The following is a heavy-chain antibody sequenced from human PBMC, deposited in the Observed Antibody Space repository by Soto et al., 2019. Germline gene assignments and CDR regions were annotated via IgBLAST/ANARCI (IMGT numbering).Heavy chain of an antibody. Sequence: GGSLRLSCAASGFTFSGSAMHWVRQASGKGLEWVGRIRSKANSYATAYAASVKGRFTISRDDSKNTAYLQMNSLKTEDTAVYYCTSPLPGYDFWSASDAFDIWGQETMVTVSS. CDR2: IRSKANSYAT. V-gene: IGHV3-73*01. CDR3: TSPLPGYDFWSASDAFDI. J-gene: IGHJ3*02. D-gene: IGHD3-3*01. CDR1: GFTFSGSA.